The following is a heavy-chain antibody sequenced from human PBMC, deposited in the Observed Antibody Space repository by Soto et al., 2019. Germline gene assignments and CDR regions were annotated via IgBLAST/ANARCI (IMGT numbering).Heavy chain of an antibody. CDR3: ARLGISALDS. CDR2: ISSNFLTI. D-gene: IGHD2-15*01. J-gene: IGHJ5*01. Sequence: GGSLRLSCAASGFTFSNYYMSWIRQAPGKGLEWVSDISSNFLTIHYAESVKGRFTISRDNAKNSLYLQMDSLRDDDTAVYFCARLGISALDSWGQGALVTVSS. V-gene: IGHV3-11*04. CDR1: GFTFSNYY.